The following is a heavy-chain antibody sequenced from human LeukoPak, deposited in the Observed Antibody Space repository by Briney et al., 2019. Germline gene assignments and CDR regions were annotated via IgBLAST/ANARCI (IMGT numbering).Heavy chain of an antibody. Sequence: GGSLRLSCAASGSTFSSYWMSWVRQAPGKGLEWVANIKQDGSEKYYVDSVKGRFTISRDNAKNSLYLQMNSLRAEDTAVYYCARGYSSGWYGVFGYWGQGTLVTVSS. CDR3: ARGYSSGWYGVFGY. CDR1: GSTFSSYW. V-gene: IGHV3-7*01. J-gene: IGHJ4*02. CDR2: IKQDGSEK. D-gene: IGHD6-19*01.